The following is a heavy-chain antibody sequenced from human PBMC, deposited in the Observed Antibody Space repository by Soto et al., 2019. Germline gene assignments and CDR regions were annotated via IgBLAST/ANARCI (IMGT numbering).Heavy chain of an antibody. CDR3: ARDSWDGVPYSSASLDI. CDR2: IWYDGSNK. V-gene: IGHV3-33*01. J-gene: IGHJ3*02. CDR1: GFTFSSYG. D-gene: IGHD6-25*01. Sequence: QVQLVESGGGVVQPGRSLRLSCAASGFTFSSYGMHWVRQAPAKGLEWVAVIWYDGSNKYYADSVKGRFTISRDNSKNTLYLQMNSLRAEDTAVYYCARDSWDGVPYSSASLDIWGQRTIVTVSS.